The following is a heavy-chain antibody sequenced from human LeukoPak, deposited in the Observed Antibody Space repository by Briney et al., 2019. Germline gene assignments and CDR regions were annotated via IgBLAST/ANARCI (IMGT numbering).Heavy chain of an antibody. J-gene: IGHJ5*02. CDR2: IYYSGGT. V-gene: IGHV4-61*01. CDR3: ARSATPSGWSDP. Sequence: SETLSLTCTVSGGSVSSGSYYWSWIRQPPGKGLEWIGYIYYSGGTNYNPSLKSRVTISVDTSKNQFSLKLSSVTAADTAVYYCARSATPSGWSDPWGQGTLVTVSS. CDR1: GGSVSSGSYY.